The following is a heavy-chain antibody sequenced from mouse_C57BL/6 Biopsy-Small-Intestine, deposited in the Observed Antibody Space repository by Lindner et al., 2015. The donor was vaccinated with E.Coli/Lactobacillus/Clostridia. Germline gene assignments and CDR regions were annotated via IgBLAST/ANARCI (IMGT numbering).Heavy chain of an antibody. CDR2: INPSSGYT. V-gene: IGHV1-4*01. CDR1: GYTFATYT. CDR3: TRVFYFDY. J-gene: IGHJ2*01. Sequence: VQLQESGAELARPGASVKMSCKTSGYTFATYTMHWVKQRPGQGLEWIGYINPSSGYTEYNQNFRDKATLTADKSSSTAYMQLNSLTSDDSAVYFCTRVFYFDYWGQGTTLTVSS.